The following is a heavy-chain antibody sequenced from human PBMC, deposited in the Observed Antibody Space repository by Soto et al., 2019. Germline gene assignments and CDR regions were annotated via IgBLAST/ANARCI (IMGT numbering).Heavy chain of an antibody. CDR3: ASPKGRRRGELRFDY. V-gene: IGHV3-11*01. Sequence: PGRPLSLSCAASGFTFGDYYMISIRQAPGKGLEWVSYISSSGSIIYYAVSVKGRFTISRENAKNSLYLQMNSLRAEDTAVYYCASPKGRRRGELRFDYWGQGTLVTVPS. J-gene: IGHJ4*02. CDR2: ISSSGSII. D-gene: IGHD1-26*01. CDR1: GFTFGDYY.